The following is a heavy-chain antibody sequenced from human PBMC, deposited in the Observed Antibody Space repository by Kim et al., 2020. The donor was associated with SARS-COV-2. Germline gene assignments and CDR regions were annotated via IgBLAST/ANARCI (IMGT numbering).Heavy chain of an antibody. CDR1: GFTFSSYA. D-gene: IGHD1-26*01. Sequence: GGSLRLSCAASGFTFSSYAMHWVRQAPGKGLEWVAVISYDGSNKYYADSVKGRFTISRDNSKNTLYLQMNSLRAEDTAVYYCARAGSGSYYTGFDYWGQGTRVTVSS. V-gene: IGHV3-30-3*01. CDR2: ISYDGSNK. J-gene: IGHJ4*02. CDR3: ARAGSGSYYTGFDY.